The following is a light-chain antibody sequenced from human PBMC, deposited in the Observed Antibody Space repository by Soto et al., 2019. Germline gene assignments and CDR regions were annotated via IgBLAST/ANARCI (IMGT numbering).Light chain of an antibody. CDR2: DVS. CDR1: SSDVGGYNY. J-gene: IGLJ2*01. Sequence: QSVLTQPASVSGSPGQSIAISCTGTSSDVGGYNYVSWYQQHPGKAPKLMILDVSVRPSGVSDRFSGSKSGNTASLTISGLQAEDEADYYCSSYSGSSTLVVFGGGTKVTVL. V-gene: IGLV2-14*03. CDR3: SSYSGSSTLVV.